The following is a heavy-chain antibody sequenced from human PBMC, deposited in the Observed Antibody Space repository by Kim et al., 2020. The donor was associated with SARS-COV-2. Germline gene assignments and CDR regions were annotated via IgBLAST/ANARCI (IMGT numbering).Heavy chain of an antibody. CDR3: ARDWGGGSGSYYRALDI. Sequence: SETLSLTCTVSGGSISSGNYYWSWIRQHPGKGPEWIGYIYNSGSAYYNPSLKSRVTISVDTSKNQFSLKLNSVTAADTAVYYCARDWGGGSGSYYRALDIWGQGTIVTVSS. V-gene: IGHV4-31*03. D-gene: IGHD3-10*01. CDR2: IYNSGSA. CDR1: GGSISSGNYY. J-gene: IGHJ3*02.